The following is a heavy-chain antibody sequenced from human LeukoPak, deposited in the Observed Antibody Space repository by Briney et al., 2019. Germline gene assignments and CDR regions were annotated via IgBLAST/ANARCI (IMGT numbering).Heavy chain of an antibody. CDR3: ASSVVRLYNWFDP. Sequence: GGSLRLSCAASGFTLSSYSMNWVRQAPGKGLEWVSSISSSSNYIYYADSVKGRFTISKDNAKNSLFLQMNSLRADDTAVYYCASSVVRLYNWFDPWGQGTLVTVSS. D-gene: IGHD3-10*01. V-gene: IGHV3-21*01. CDR2: ISSSSNYI. CDR1: GFTLSSYS. J-gene: IGHJ5*02.